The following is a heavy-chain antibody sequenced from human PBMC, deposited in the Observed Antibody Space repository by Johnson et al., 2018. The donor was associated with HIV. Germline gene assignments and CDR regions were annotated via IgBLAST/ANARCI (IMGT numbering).Heavy chain of an antibody. Sequence: VKLVESGGGLVQPGGSLRLSCAASGFTFSSYWMSWVRQAPGKGLEWVANIKQDGSEKYYVDSVKGRFTISRDNAKNSLYLQMNSLRAEDTAVYYCASSSLRNEGGWGAFDVWGQGTMVTVSS. CDR1: GFTFSSYW. J-gene: IGHJ3*01. CDR2: IKQDGSEK. D-gene: IGHD1-1*01. V-gene: IGHV3-7*03. CDR3: ASSSLRNEGGWGAFDV.